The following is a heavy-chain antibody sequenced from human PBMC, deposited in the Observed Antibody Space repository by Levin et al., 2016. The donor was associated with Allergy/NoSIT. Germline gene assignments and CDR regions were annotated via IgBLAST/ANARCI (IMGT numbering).Heavy chain of an antibody. J-gene: IGHJ6*02. Sequence: GESLKISCAASGLTFRTYAMNWVRQAPGKGLEWVSGISGPGGSTYYADSVKGRLTISRDRSNLYLQMNSLRAEDTAVYFCAKVGTGDGIDVWGRGTTVTVSS. D-gene: IGHD3-10*01. CDR1: GLTFRTYA. CDR3: AKVGTGDGIDV. CDR2: ISGPGGST. V-gene: IGHV3-23*01.